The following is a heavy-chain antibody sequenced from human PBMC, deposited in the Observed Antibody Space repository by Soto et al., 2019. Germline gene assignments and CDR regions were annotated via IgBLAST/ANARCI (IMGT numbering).Heavy chain of an antibody. CDR1: GGSVSTGMKY. D-gene: IGHD3-10*01. CDR3: MKAHESGDFPGMSV. V-gene: IGHV4-61*01. J-gene: IGHJ6*02. Sequence: SETLSLTCTVSGGSVSTGMKYWGWVRQPPGKALEFIGYMYKTGETLLNSSLKSRVTLSMDTSKNQFSLTLSSVTAADTAVYFCMKAHESGDFPGMSVWGPGTTVTASS. CDR2: MYKTGET.